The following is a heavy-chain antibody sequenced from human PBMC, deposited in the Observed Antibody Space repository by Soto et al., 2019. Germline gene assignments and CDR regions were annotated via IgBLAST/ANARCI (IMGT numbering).Heavy chain of an antibody. V-gene: IGHV3-7*03. J-gene: IGHJ6*02. Sequence: EMQLVESGGGLVQPGGSLRLSCAASGFTFPNYYMTWVRQAPGKGLEWVAYIAQDGSERYNVDSVKGRFTISRDSAKNPRYMQMNILTAEDAAVYYCARWSQAMDVWGQGTSVTVSS. D-gene: IGHD2-15*01. CDR1: GFTFPNYY. CDR3: ARWSQAMDV. CDR2: IAQDGSER.